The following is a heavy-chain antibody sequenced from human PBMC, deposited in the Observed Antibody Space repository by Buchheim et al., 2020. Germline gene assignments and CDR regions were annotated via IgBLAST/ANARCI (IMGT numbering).Heavy chain of an antibody. Sequence: QVQLQQWGAGLLKPSETLSLTCAVYGGSFSGYYWNWIRQPPGQGLEWIGEINHSGSTNYTPSLKSRVTISVDTSKNQFSLKLSEVTAADTAVYYCARASPSDYYDSSGSAYYYAMDVWGQGTT. CDR1: GGSFSGYY. CDR3: ARASPSDYYDSSGSAYYYAMDV. V-gene: IGHV4-34*01. J-gene: IGHJ6*02. CDR2: INHSGST. D-gene: IGHD3-22*01.